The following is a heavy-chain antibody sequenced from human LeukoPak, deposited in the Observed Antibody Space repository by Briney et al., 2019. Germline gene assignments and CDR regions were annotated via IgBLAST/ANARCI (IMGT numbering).Heavy chain of an antibody. D-gene: IGHD1-1*01. J-gene: IGHJ4*02. CDR3: PQHPNWRPGIHPNRYVPH. CDR2: IRCEGSDK. Sequence: GGSLRLSCAASGFTFCSYNRHWVRQAPGKGLGWVSFIRCEGSDKYYADSVQGRFTISTDSSNNTLYLQMNRLRAEHTAVYFCPQHPNWRPGIHPNRYVPHCGQKGLVTLSS. CDR1: GFTFCSYN. V-gene: IGHV3-30*02.